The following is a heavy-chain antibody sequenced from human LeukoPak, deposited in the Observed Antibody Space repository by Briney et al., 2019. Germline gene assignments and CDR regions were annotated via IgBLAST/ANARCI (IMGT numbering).Heavy chain of an antibody. CDR2: INPNSGAT. V-gene: IGHV1-2*02. CDR3: ARWGSSSGLDY. J-gene: IGHJ4*02. D-gene: IGHD6-6*01. CDR1: GYTFTGYY. Sequence: ASVKVSCKASGYTFTGYYMNWVRQAPGQGLEWMGWINPNSGATNYAQKFQGRVTMTRDTSISTGYMELSRLTSDDTAVYYCARWGSSSGLDYSGQGTLFTVSS.